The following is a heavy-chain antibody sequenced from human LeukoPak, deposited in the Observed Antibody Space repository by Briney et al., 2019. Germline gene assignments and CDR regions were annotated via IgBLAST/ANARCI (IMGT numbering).Heavy chain of an antibody. CDR1: GFTFNNYW. J-gene: IGHJ4*02. Sequence: GGSLRLSCEASGFTFNNYWMHWVRQGPGKGLVWVARISGDGKSTTYADSVKGRFTISRDNSKNTMYLQVNSLRAEDTALYFRARLPVPINDFGDYFDYWGQGILVTVSS. D-gene: IGHD3/OR15-3a*01. CDR2: ISGDGKST. CDR3: ARLPVPINDFGDYFDY. V-gene: IGHV3-74*01.